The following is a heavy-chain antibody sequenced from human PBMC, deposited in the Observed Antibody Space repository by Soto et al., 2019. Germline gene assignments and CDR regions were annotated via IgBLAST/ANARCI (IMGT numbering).Heavy chain of an antibody. D-gene: IGHD3-22*01. CDR3: AREILDSSGPYFDY. CDR1: GGSISSGGYY. CDR2: IYYSGST. J-gene: IGHJ4*02. Sequence: SETLSLTCTVSGGSISSGGYYWSWIRQHPGKGLEWIGYIYYSGSTYYNPSLKSRVTISVDTSKNQFSLKLSSVTAADTAVYYCAREILDSSGPYFDYWGQGTLVTVYS. V-gene: IGHV4-31*03.